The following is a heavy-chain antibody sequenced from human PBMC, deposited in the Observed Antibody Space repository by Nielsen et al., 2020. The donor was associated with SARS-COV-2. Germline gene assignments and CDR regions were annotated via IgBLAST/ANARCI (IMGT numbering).Heavy chain of an antibody. Sequence: ASVKVSCKASGYTFTSYYMHWVRQAPGQGLEWMGIINPSGGSTSYAQKFQGRVTMTRDTSTSTVYMELSSLRSEDTAVYYCARDYDFWSGYRTYYYYYGMDVWGQGTTVTVSS. CDR2: INPSGGST. J-gene: IGHJ6*02. CDR1: GYTFTSYY. CDR3: ARDYDFWSGYRTYYYYYGMDV. D-gene: IGHD3-3*01. V-gene: IGHV1-46*01.